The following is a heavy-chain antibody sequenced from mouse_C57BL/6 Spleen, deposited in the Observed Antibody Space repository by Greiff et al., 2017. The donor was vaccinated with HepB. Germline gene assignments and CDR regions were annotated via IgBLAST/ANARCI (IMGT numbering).Heavy chain of an antibody. CDR1: GFTFTDYY. J-gene: IGHJ2*01. Sequence: EVKLMESGGGLVQPGGSLSLSCAASGFTFTDYYMSWVRQPPGKALEWLGFIRNKANGYTTEYSATVKGRFTISRDNSQSILYLQMNALRAEDSATYYCARFPPITTVRRYYFDYWGQGTTLTVSS. D-gene: IGHD1-1*01. CDR3: ARFPPITTVRRYYFDY. V-gene: IGHV7-3*01. CDR2: IRNKANGYTT.